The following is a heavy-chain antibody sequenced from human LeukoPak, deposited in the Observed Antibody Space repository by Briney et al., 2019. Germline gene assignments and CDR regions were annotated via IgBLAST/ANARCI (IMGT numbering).Heavy chain of an antibody. CDR3: AGQLYDFSSGYYRGGFYYMDV. D-gene: IGHD3-3*01. J-gene: IGHJ6*03. Sequence: SETLSLTCTVSGGSISSYYWSWIRQTPGKGLEWIGYTNYSGSTTYNPSLKSRLTISVASSKNQFSLELTSVTAADTAVYYWAGQLYDFSSGYYRGGFYYMDVWGNGTTVAVSS. CDR1: GGSISSYY. V-gene: IGHV4-59*01. CDR2: TNYSGST.